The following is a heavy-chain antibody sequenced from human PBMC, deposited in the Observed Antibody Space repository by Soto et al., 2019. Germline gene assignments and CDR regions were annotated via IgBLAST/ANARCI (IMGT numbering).Heavy chain of an antibody. CDR2: ISGSDGST. J-gene: IGHJ4*02. D-gene: IGHD6-13*01. CDR3: AKDRERDAWYEDY. CDR1: GFSFSSNA. Sequence: VGSLRLSCLASGFSFSSNAMSSGRQVPGKGLEWVTVISGSDGSTYYADSVKGRFTISRDNSKNTLYLQMNSLRAEDTAVYYCAKDRERDAWYEDYWGQGTPVTVSS. V-gene: IGHV3-23*01.